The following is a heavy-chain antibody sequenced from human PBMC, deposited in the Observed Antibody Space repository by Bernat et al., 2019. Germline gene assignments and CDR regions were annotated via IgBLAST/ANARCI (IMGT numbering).Heavy chain of an antibody. CDR1: GFTFSSYS. CDR3: ARSPYTSSWNRDFDY. Sequence: EVQLVESGGGLVQPGGSLRLSCAASGFTFSSYSMNWVRQAPGKGLEWVSYISSSSSTIYYADSVKGRFTISRDNSKNTLYLQMNSLRAEDTAVYYCARSPYTSSWNRDFDYWGQGTLVTVSS. CDR2: ISSSSSTI. D-gene: IGHD6-13*01. J-gene: IGHJ4*02. V-gene: IGHV3-48*01.